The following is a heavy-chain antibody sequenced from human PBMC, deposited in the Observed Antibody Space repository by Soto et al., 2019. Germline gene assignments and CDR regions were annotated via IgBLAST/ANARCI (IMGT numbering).Heavy chain of an antibody. V-gene: IGHV1-46*01. Sequence: QVQLVQSGAEVKKSGASVKVSCKASGYTFTSYYMHWVRQAPGQGLEWMGVINPSGGSRSYAQKFQCRVTRNRETSASTVYMELSSLRSEDTAVYYCARDSVLLWFGEYRDYWGYMDVWGKGTTVTVSS. CDR2: INPSGGSR. D-gene: IGHD3-10*01. CDR1: GYTFTSYY. J-gene: IGHJ6*03. CDR3: ARDSVLLWFGEYRDYWGYMDV.